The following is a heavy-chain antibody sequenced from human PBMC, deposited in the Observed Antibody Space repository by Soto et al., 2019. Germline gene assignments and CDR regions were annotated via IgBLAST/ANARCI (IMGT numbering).Heavy chain of an antibody. D-gene: IGHD4-17*01. J-gene: IGHJ6*02. CDR3: ARERSTENYYYYYGMDV. CDR1: GGSISSGGYY. Sequence: TLSLTYTVSGGSISSGGYYWSWIRQHPGKGLEWIGYIYYSGSTYYNPSLKSRVTISVDTSKNQFSLKLSSVTAADTAVYYCARERSTENYYYYYGMDVWGQGTTVTVSS. V-gene: IGHV4-31*03. CDR2: IYYSGST.